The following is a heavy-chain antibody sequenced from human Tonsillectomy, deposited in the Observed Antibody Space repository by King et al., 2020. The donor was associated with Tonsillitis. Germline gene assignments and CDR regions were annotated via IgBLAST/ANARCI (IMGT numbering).Heavy chain of an antibody. Sequence: QLQESGPGLVKPPETLSLTCTVSGGSITSYYWSWIRQPPGKGLEWIGYIYYSGRTNYSPSLKSRVTMSVDTSKNQFSLRLTSVTAADTAVYYCARGPDSEKAAFDYGGQGTLVTVSA. CDR1: GGSITSYY. D-gene: IGHD2-15*01. CDR2: IYYSGRT. J-gene: IGHJ4*02. V-gene: IGHV4-59*01. CDR3: ARGPDSEKAAFDY.